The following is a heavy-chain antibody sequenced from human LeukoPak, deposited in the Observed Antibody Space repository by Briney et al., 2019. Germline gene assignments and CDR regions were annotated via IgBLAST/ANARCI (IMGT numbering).Heavy chain of an antibody. J-gene: IGHJ3*02. CDR3: AKDLEDTAMIRRPFDI. CDR2: ISGSGGST. V-gene: IGHV3-23*01. D-gene: IGHD5-18*01. Sequence: GGSLRLSSVASGLTFSTYAMSWVRQAPGKGLEWVSGISGSGGSTPYADSVKGRFTISRDNSKNTLYLQMNSLRAEDTAVYYCAKDLEDTAMIRRPFDIWGQGKMVSVSS. CDR1: GLTFSTYA.